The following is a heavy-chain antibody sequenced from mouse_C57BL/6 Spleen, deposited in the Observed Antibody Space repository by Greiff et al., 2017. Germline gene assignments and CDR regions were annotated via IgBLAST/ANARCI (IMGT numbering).Heavy chain of an antibody. Sequence: QVHVKQPGAELVRPGSSVKLSCKASGYTFTSYWMHWVKQRPIQGLEWIGNIDPSDSETHYNQKFKDKATLTVDKSSSTAYMQLSSLTSEDSAVYYCARTYGSKFDYWGQGTTLTVSS. CDR3: ARTYGSKFDY. J-gene: IGHJ2*01. V-gene: IGHV1-52*01. CDR2: IDPSDSET. CDR1: GYTFTSYW. D-gene: IGHD1-1*01.